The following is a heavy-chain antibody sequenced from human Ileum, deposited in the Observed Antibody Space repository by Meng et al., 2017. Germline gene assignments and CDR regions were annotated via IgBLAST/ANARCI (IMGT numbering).Heavy chain of an antibody. CDR3: SWSATIFGHFAS. CDR2: LKGKGVAPNYGAP. J-gene: IGHJ4*02. D-gene: IGHD3-3*01. Sequence: VQLVESGGGLVKPGGSLRLSCAASGFTFSDYYMNWVRQAPGKGLEWIGRLKGKGVAPNYGAPDYAAPVPGRFTISRDDSKNTMYLQMNSLKSEDTAVYYCSWSATIFGHFASWGRGTLVTVSS. CDR1: GFTFSDYY. V-gene: IGHV3-15*01.